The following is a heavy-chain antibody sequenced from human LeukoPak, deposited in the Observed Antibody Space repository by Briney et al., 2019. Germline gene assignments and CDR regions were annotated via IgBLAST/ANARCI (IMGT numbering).Heavy chain of an antibody. J-gene: IGHJ3*02. CDR1: GASISTHY. V-gene: IGHV4-59*08. CDR2: IYYSGST. D-gene: IGHD3-10*01. CDR3: ARLYYGSGSYGALGAFDI. Sequence: PSETLSLTCTVSGASISTHYWSWIRQPPGKGLEWIGYIYYSGSTNYNPSLKSRVTISVDTSKNQSSLKLSSVTAADTAVYYCARLYYGSGSYGALGAFDIWGQGTMVTVSS.